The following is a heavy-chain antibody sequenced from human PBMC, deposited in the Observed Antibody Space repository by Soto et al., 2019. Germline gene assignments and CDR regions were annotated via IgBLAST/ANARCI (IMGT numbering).Heavy chain of an antibody. V-gene: IGHV3-23*01. D-gene: IGHD6-19*01. J-gene: IGHJ6*02. CDR3: AKYGRWLVHFYYYGMDV. CDR1: GSTFSSYA. Sequence: GGSLRLSCAASGSTFSSYAMSWVRQAPGKGLEWVSAISGSGGSTYYAESVKGRFTISRDNSKNTLYLQMNSLRAEDTAVYYCAKYGRWLVHFYYYGMDVWGQGTTVTVSS. CDR2: ISGSGGST.